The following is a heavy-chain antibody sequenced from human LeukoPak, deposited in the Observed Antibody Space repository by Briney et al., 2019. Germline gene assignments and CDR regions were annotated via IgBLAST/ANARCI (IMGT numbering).Heavy chain of an antibody. CDR2: IKQDGSEK. D-gene: IGHD3-22*01. CDR3: ARVWYYYDSSGYYPDY. J-gene: IGHJ4*02. V-gene: IGHV3-7*01. CDR1: GFTFSSYW. Sequence: PGGSLRLSCAASGFTFSSYWMSWVRQAPGKGLEWVANIKQDGSEKYYVDSVKGRFTISRDNAKNSLYLQMNSLRAEDTAAYYCARVWYYYDSSGYYPDYWGQGTLVTVSS.